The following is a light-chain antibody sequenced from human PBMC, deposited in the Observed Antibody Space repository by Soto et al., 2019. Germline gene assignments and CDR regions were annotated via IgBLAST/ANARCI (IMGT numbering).Light chain of an antibody. CDR2: SAS. V-gene: IGKV1-9*01. CDR3: QQLNSYPQT. CDR1: RGISSY. Sequence: IQFTKYPSSLAASVGDRVTITCQASRGISSYLAWYQQKPGKAPKLLVYSASTLQSGVPSRFSGSGSGPDFTLTISSLQPEDSATYFCQQLNSYPQTFGQGTRLEIK. J-gene: IGKJ5*01.